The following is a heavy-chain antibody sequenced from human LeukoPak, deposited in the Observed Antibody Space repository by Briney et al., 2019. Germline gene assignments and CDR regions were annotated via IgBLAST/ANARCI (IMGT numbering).Heavy chain of an antibody. CDR1: GFTFSSYD. J-gene: IGHJ4*02. D-gene: IGHD3-22*01. Sequence: GGSLRLSCGASGFTFSSYDMRWVGQAPGKGVEWVSGISGRGGSTYYADSVKGRFTISRDNSKNTLYLQMNSLRAEDTAVYYCAKSSEHYYDSSGYTSLFDYWGQGTLVTVSS. CDR2: ISGRGGST. V-gene: IGHV3-23*01. CDR3: AKSSEHYYDSSGYTSLFDY.